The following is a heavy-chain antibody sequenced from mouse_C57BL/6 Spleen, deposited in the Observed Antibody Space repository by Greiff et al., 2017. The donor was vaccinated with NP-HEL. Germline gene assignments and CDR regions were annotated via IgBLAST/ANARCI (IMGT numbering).Heavy chain of an antibody. CDR1: GYTSTSYW. D-gene: IGHD2-4*01. Sequence: VQLQQPGAELVMPGASVKLSCKASGYTSTSYWMHWVKQRPGQGLEWIGEIDPSDSYTNYNQKFKGKSTLTVDKSSSTAYMQLSSLTSEDSAVYYCARWMITTYFDYWGQGTTLTVSS. CDR2: IDPSDSYT. J-gene: IGHJ2*01. CDR3: ARWMITTYFDY. V-gene: IGHV1-69*01.